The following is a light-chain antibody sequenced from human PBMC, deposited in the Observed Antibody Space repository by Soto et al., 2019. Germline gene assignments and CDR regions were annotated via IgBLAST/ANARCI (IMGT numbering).Light chain of an antibody. CDR1: QRVSSN. V-gene: IGKV3-15*01. J-gene: IGKJ1*01. CDR2: GAS. Sequence: EIVIAQSPTTMSVSPVGRPTLSCRASQRVSSNLARYQQKPGQAPRLLIYGASTRATDIPARFSGSGSGTEFTLTINSLQPADFAVYYCQQYNSWLPWTFGQGTKVDIK. CDR3: QQYNSWLPWT.